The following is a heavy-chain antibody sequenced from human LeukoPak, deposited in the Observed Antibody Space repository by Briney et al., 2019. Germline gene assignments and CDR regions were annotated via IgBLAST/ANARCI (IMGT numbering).Heavy chain of an antibody. CDR2: ISGNGGST. J-gene: IGHJ4*02. CDR3: AKMPVSYSSGWSNFDY. V-gene: IGHV3-23*01. D-gene: IGHD6-19*01. Sequence: GSLRLSCAASGFTFSSYAMSWVRQPPGKGLEWVSGISGNGGSTYYADSVKGRFTIYRDNSKNTLFLQMNSLRAEDTAVYYCAKMPVSYSSGWSNFDYWGQGTLVTVSS. CDR1: GFTFSSYA.